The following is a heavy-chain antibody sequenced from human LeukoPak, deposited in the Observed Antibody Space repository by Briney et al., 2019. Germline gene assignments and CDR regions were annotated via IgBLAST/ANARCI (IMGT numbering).Heavy chain of an antibody. CDR3: AKDKLFGELSNWFDP. V-gene: IGHV3-30*18. D-gene: IGHD3-10*01. Sequence: GGSLRLSCAASGFTFSSYGMHWVRQAPGKGLEWVAVISYDGSNKYYADSVKGRFTISRDNSKNTLYLQMNSLRAEDTAVYYCAKDKLFGELSNWFDPWGQGTLVTVSS. J-gene: IGHJ5*02. CDR2: ISYDGSNK. CDR1: GFTFSSYG.